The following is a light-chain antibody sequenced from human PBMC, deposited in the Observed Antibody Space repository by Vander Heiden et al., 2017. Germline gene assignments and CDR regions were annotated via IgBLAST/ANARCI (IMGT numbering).Light chain of an antibody. J-gene: IGKJ4*01. Sequence: EIVMTQSPATLSVFPGERATLSCRASQSVSSNLAWYQQKPGQAPRLLIYDASTRATSIPARFSSSGSGTEFTLTISSLQSEDFAVYYCQQYNNWPPLTFGGGTKVEIK. V-gene: IGKV3-15*01. CDR3: QQYNNWPPLT. CDR1: QSVSSN. CDR2: DAS.